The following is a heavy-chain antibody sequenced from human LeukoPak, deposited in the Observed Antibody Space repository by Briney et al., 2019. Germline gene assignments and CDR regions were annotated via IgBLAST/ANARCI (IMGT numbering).Heavy chain of an antibody. CDR2: IIGSGGST. J-gene: IGHJ4*02. V-gene: IGHV3-23*01. Sequence: GGSLRLSCAASGFTFSSYAMSWVRQAPGKGLEWVSAIIGSGGSTYYADSVKGRFTISRDNSKNTLYLQMNSLRAEDTAVYYCATCYGSGSYYLYYFDYWGQGTLVTVSS. CDR1: GFTFSSYA. D-gene: IGHD3-10*01. CDR3: ATCYGSGSYYLYYFDY.